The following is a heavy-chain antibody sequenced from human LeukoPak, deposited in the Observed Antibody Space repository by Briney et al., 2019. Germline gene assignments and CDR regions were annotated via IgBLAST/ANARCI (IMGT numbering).Heavy chain of an antibody. V-gene: IGHV4-39*07. CDR1: GGSISSSSYY. D-gene: IGHD1-26*01. Sequence: SETLSLTCTVSGGSISSSSYYWGWIRQPPGKGLEWIGSIYYSGSTYYNPSLKSRVTISVDTSKNQFSLKLSSVTAADTAVYYCARDLWDQWELRESAFDIWGQGTMVTVSS. CDR3: ARDLWDQWELRESAFDI. J-gene: IGHJ3*02. CDR2: IYYSGST.